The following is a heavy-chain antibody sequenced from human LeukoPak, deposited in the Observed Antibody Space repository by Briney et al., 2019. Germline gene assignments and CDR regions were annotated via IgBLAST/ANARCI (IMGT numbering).Heavy chain of an antibody. Sequence: VSLTLLCALSGFTFRSYDMSGLRRAPGEAGEGLSAIRWSGGSTFYPDAVKGRFTISRYHYKNPLYLQMNSLRAEDTAVYYCAKVDSYGGKGLFWVLPPGKRAGGKDYFDYWGQGTLVTVSS. CDR2: IRWSGGST. J-gene: IGHJ4*02. V-gene: IGHV3-23*01. CDR1: GFTFRSYD. D-gene: IGHD4-23*01. CDR3: AKVDSYGGKGLFWVLPPGKRAGGKDYFDY.